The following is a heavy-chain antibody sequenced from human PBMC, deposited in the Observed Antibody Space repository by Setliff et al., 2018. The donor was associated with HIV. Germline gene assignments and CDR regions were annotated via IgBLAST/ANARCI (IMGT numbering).Heavy chain of an antibody. V-gene: IGHV3-7*01. D-gene: IGHD3-10*01. J-gene: IGHJ6*02. CDR1: GYSFNTYW. Sequence: ESLKISCKGSGYSFNTYWIGWVRQTPGKGLEWVATIKPDGSERSYVDSVKGRFTISRDNAENSLYLQMNSLRVENTAVYYCARFGVAYGIDVWGQGTTVTVSS. CDR3: ARFGVAYGIDV. CDR2: IKPDGSER.